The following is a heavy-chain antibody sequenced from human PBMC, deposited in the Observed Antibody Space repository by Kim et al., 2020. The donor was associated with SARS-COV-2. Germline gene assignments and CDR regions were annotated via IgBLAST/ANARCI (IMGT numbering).Heavy chain of an antibody. D-gene: IGHD6-19*01. Sequence: SETLSLTCTVSGYSISSGYYWGWIRQPPGQGLEWIGSIYHSGSTYYNPSLKSRVTISVDTSKNQFSLKLSSVTAADTAVYYCAREVSQSSFDYWGQGTLVTVSS. V-gene: IGHV4-38-2*02. CDR3: AREVSQSSFDY. J-gene: IGHJ4*02. CDR2: IYHSGST. CDR1: GYSISSGYY.